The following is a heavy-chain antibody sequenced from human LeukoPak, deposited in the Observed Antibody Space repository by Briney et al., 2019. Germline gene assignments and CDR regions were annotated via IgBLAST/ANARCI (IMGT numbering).Heavy chain of an antibody. CDR1: GFTFSDYW. CDR3: TRTDSSDLRSMYRSFQH. Sequence: GGSLRLSCAASGFTFSDYWMTWVRQAPGKGLEWVANIKQNGREKNYVDSVKGRFTISRDNAENSLSPQMNTLRAEDTAVYYCTRTDSSDLRSMYRSFQHWGQGTLVIVSS. CDR2: IKQNGREK. V-gene: IGHV3-7*01. D-gene: IGHD3-16*02. J-gene: IGHJ1*01.